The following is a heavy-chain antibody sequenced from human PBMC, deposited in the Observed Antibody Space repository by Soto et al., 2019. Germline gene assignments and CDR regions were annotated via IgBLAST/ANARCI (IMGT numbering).Heavy chain of an antibody. CDR2: IRSSGSFI. Sequence: PGGSLRLSCAASGFTFSSYSMNWVRQAPGKGLEWVSSIRSSGSFITYADSVKGRFTISRDNGKNSLYLHMNSLRAEDTAVYYCVRDSYYQWERTYYYHAMDVWGQGTTVTVSS. CDR1: GFTFSSYS. V-gene: IGHV3-21*01. CDR3: VRDSYYQWERTYYYHAMDV. D-gene: IGHD1-26*01. J-gene: IGHJ6*02.